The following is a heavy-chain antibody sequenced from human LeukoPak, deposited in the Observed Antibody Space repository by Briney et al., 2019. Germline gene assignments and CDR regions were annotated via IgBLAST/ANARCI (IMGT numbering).Heavy chain of an antibody. V-gene: IGHV4-4*07. Sequence: PSETLSLTCTVSGGSISSYYWGWIRQPAGKGLEWIGRIYTSGSTNYNPSLKSRVTMSVDTSKNQFSLKLSSVTAADTAVYYCARGGPGFGELYWFDPWGQGTLVTVSS. J-gene: IGHJ5*02. CDR3: ARGGPGFGELYWFDP. CDR1: GGSISSYY. CDR2: IYTSGST. D-gene: IGHD3-10*01.